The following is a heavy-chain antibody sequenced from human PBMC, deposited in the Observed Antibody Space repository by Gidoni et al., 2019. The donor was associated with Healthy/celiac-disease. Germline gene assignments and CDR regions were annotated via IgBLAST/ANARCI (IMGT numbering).Heavy chain of an antibody. CDR2: ISSSSSYI. D-gene: IGHD2-2*01. V-gene: IGHV3-21*01. Sequence: EVQLVESGGGLVKPGGSLRLSCAASGFTFSSYSMNWVRQAPGKGLEWGSSISSSSSYIYYADSVKGRFTISRDNAKNSLYLQMNSLRAEDTAVYYCARNPYCSSTSCYNIGYFDYWGQGTLVTVSS. CDR1: GFTFSSYS. CDR3: ARNPYCSSTSCYNIGYFDY. J-gene: IGHJ4*02.